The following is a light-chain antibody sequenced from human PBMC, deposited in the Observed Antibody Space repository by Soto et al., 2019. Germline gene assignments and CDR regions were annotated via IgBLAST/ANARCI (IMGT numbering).Light chain of an antibody. J-gene: IGKJ1*01. Sequence: EIVLTQSPGTLSLSPGERATLSCRASLSVSDSYLAWYQQKPGQAPRLLIYRASNRATDIPDRFSGSGSGTDFTLTISRLEPEAFAVYFCHQYANSPETFGRGTKVEIK. CDR3: HQYANSPET. V-gene: IGKV3-20*01. CDR1: LSVSDSY. CDR2: RAS.